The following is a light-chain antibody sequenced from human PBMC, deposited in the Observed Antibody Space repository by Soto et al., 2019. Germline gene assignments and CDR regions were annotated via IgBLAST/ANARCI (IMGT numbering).Light chain of an antibody. CDR2: DVS. Sequence: QSLLTQPSSVSVSPGQSITISCTGTSNDVGHDNYVSWYQQFPGKVPKLVFYDVSNRPSGVSNRFSGSKSGNTASLTISGLQADDEADYYCSSYTSSGTYVFGNGTKVTVL. CDR1: SNDVGHDNY. J-gene: IGLJ1*01. CDR3: SSYTSSGTYV. V-gene: IGLV2-14*03.